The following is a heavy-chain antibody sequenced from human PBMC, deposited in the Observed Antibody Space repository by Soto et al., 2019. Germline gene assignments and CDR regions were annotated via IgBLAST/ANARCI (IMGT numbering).Heavy chain of an antibody. D-gene: IGHD1-20*01. J-gene: IGHJ5*02. CDR1: GFTFSSYA. Sequence: GGSLRLSCAASGFTFSSYAMSWVHQAPGKGLEWVSAISGSGGSTYYADSVKGRFTISRDNSKNTLYLQMNSLRAEDTALYYCAKGGVGNWNDGRFDPWGQGTLVTVSS. CDR2: ISGSGGST. CDR3: AKGGVGNWNDGRFDP. V-gene: IGHV3-23*01.